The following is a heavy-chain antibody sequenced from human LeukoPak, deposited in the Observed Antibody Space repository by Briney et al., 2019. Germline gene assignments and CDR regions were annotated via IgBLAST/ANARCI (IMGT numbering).Heavy chain of an antibody. D-gene: IGHD6-6*01. CDR1: GFTFSSYD. Sequence: GGSLRLSCAASGFTFSSYDMNWVRQAPGKGLEWVSYISSSGSTIYYADSVKGRFTISRDNAKNSLYLQMNILRAEDTAVYYCARSPYSSSNFDYWGQGTLVTVSS. V-gene: IGHV3-48*03. CDR3: ARSPYSSSNFDY. CDR2: ISSSGSTI. J-gene: IGHJ4*02.